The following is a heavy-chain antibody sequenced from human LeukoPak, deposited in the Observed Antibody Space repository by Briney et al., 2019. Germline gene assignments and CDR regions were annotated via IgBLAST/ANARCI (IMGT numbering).Heavy chain of an antibody. J-gene: IGHJ6*02. CDR1: GGSISNYY. Sequence: SETLSLTCTVSGGSISNYYWSWIRQPPGKGLEWIGYIYYSGSTNYNPSLKSRVTMSVDTSKNQFSLKLSSVTAADTAVYYCARGAAAGTFYYYGMDVWGQGTTVTVSS. CDR3: ARGAAAGTFYYYGMDV. CDR2: IYYSGST. V-gene: IGHV4-59*01. D-gene: IGHD6-13*01.